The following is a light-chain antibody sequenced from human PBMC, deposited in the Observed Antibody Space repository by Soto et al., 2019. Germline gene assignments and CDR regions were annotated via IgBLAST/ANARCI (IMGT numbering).Light chain of an antibody. V-gene: IGKV1-6*01. Sequence: AIQITQSPSSLSASVGDRVTITCRASQGIRNDLGWYQQKPGKAPKLLSYAASSLQSGVPSRFSGSGSGTDFTLTISSLQPEDFAPYYCLQDYNYPWTFGQGTKVEIK. CDR1: QGIRND. J-gene: IGKJ1*01. CDR2: AAS. CDR3: LQDYNYPWT.